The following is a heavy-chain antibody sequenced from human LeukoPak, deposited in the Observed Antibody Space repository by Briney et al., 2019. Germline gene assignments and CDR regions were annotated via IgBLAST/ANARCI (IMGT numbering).Heavy chain of an antibody. V-gene: IGHV3-7*01. Sequence: GGSLRLSCAASGFTFSSYWMSWVRQAPGKGLEWVANIKQDGSEKYHVDSVKGRFTISRDNAKNSLYLQMNSLRAEDTAVYYCARPGGYYYYYYLDVWGKGTTVTVSS. CDR1: GFTFSSYW. J-gene: IGHJ6*03. CDR3: ARPGGYYYYYYLDV. D-gene: IGHD3-16*01. CDR2: IKQDGSEK.